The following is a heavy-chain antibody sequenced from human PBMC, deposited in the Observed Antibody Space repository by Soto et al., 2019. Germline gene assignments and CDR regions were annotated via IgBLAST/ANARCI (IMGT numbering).Heavy chain of an antibody. V-gene: IGHV3-33*01. CDR2: IWYDGSNK. CDR1: GFTFSSYG. Sequence: GGSLRLSCAASGFTFSSYGMHWVRQAPGKGLEWVAVIWYDGSNKYYADSVKGRFTISRDNSKNTLYLQMNSLRAEDTAVYYCARDGPAARQWLRHLYYYYGMDVWGQGTTVTVSS. CDR3: ARDGPAARQWLRHLYYYYGMDV. J-gene: IGHJ6*02. D-gene: IGHD5-12*01.